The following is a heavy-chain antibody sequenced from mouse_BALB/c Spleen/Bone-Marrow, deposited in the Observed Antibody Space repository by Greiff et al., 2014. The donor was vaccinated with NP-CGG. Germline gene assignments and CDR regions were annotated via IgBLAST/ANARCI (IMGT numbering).Heavy chain of an antibody. CDR2: INPSNGRI. J-gene: IGHJ1*01. D-gene: IGHD1-1*01. CDR1: GYTFTSYW. CDR3: ARKYYGSSYVWYFDV. V-gene: IGHV1S81*02. Sequence: VQLQQSGAELVESGASVKLSCKASGYTFTSYWMQWVKQRPGQGLEWIGEINPSNGRINYNEKFKSKATLTVDKSSSTAYMQLSSLTSEDSAVYYCARKYYGSSYVWYFDVWGAGTTVTVSS.